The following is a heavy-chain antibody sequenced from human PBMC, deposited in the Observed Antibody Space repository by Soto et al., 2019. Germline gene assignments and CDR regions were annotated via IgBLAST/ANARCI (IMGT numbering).Heavy chain of an antibody. Sequence: GESLKISCTGSGYSFSTYWIAWVRQMPGKGLEWMGIIYPGDSDTRYSPSFQGQVTISADKSISTAYLQWSSLKASDTAMYYCAMGRYCSGGSCYSSLYYGMDVRGQGTTVTVSS. J-gene: IGHJ6*02. V-gene: IGHV5-51*01. CDR1: GYSFSTYW. CDR2: IYPGDSDT. CDR3: AMGRYCSGGSCYSSLYYGMDV. D-gene: IGHD2-15*01.